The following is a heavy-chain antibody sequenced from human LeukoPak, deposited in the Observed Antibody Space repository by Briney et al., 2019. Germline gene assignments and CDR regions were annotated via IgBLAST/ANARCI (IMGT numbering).Heavy chain of an antibody. CDR3: ARDGSGIVVVPADRSRFDP. J-gene: IGHJ5*02. V-gene: IGHV1-18*01. CDR2: ISAYNGNT. CDR1: GYTFTSYG. D-gene: IGHD2-2*01. Sequence: ASVKVSCKASGYTFTSYGISWVRQAPGQGLEWMGWISAYNGNTKYAQKLQGRVTMTTDTSTSTAYMELRGLRSDDTAVYYCARDGSGIVVVPADRSRFDPWGQGTLVTVSS.